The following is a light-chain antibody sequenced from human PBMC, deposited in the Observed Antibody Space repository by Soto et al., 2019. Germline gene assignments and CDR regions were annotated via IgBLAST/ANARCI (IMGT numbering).Light chain of an antibody. J-gene: IGLJ2*01. CDR3: QTWGTGFQF. CDR1: SGHSSYA. V-gene: IGLV4-69*01. Sequence: QPVLTQSPSASASLGASVKLTCTLSSGHSSYAIARHQKQPGKGPRYLMDLNNDGSHTKGDGIPDRFSGSSSGADRYLIISSLQSEDEADYYCQTWGTGFQFFGGGTQLTVL. CDR2: LNNDGSH.